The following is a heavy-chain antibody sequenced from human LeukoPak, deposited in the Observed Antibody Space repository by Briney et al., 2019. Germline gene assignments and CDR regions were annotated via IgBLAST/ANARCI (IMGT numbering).Heavy chain of an antibody. CDR3: AKPHGSGSYYPFDY. Sequence: PWGSLRLSCAASGFTFSDYYMTWIRQVPGKGLEWVSYITGGSTYAKYADSVKGRFTISRDNAENSLYLQMNSLRAEDTAVYYCAKPHGSGSYYPFDYWGQGTLVTVSS. J-gene: IGHJ4*02. V-gene: IGHV3-11*03. D-gene: IGHD3-10*01. CDR2: ITGGSTYA. CDR1: GFTFSDYY.